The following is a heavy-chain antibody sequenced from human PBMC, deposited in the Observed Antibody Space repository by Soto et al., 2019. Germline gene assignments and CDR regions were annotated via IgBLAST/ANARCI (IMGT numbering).Heavy chain of an antibody. V-gene: IGHV4-34*01. CDR3: ARGPRLRYFDWLPHYYFDY. CDR2: INHSGST. Sequence: QVQLQQWGAGLLKPSETLSLTCAVYGGSFSGYYWSWIRQPPGKGLEWIGEINHSGSTNYNPSLKSRVTISVDTSKNQFSLKLSSVTAADTAVYYCARGPRLRYFDWLPHYYFDYWGQGTLVTVSS. J-gene: IGHJ4*02. CDR1: GGSFSGYY. D-gene: IGHD3-9*01.